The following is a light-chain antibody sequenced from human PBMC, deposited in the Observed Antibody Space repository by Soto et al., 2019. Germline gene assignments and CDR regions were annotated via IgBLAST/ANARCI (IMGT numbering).Light chain of an antibody. J-gene: IGKJ4*01. CDR3: QQRSNWPPRCLT. CDR2: DAS. V-gene: IGKV3-11*01. CDR1: QSVSSS. Sequence: EIVLTQSPATLSLSPGERATLSCRASQSVSSSLVWYQQKPGQAPRLLIYDASNRATGIPVRFSGSGSGTDFTLTISSLEPEDFAVYYCQQRSNWPPRCLTFGGGTKVEIK.